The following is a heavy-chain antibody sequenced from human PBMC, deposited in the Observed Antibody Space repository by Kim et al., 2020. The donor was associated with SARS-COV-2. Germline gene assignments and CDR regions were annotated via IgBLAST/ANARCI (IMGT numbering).Heavy chain of an antibody. CDR2: ISSSGSAI. V-gene: IGHV3-48*02. J-gene: IGHJ4*02. Sequence: GGSLRHSCAASGFTFSTYDMSWVRQAPGKGLEWVSYISSSGSAIYYADSVRGRFTISRDIANNSLYLQMHSLRDEDTAVFFCVRGSGDSWGQGTLVTVSS. CDR1: GFTFSTYD. CDR3: VRGSGDS.